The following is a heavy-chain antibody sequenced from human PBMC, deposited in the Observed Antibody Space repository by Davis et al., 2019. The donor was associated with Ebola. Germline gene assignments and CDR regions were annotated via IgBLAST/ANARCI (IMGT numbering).Heavy chain of an antibody. V-gene: IGHV3-7*03. CDR2: IKQDGSEK. D-gene: IGHD3-22*01. CDR3: ARVRYYYDSSGYYDY. Sequence: GGSLRLSCAASGFTFSSYWMSWVRQAPGKGLEWVANIKQDGSEKYYVDSVKGRFTISRDNAKNSLYLQMNSLRAEDTAMYYCARVRYYYDSSGYYDYWGQGTLVTVSS. CDR1: GFTFSSYW. J-gene: IGHJ4*02.